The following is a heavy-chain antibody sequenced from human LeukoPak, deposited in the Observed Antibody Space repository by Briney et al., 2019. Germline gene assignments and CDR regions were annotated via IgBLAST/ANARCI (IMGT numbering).Heavy chain of an antibody. J-gene: IGHJ4*02. D-gene: IGHD6-19*01. CDR2: ISGSGGST. CDR3: AKGTGYSSGWYEDY. Sequence: AGGSLRLSCAASGFTFSSYGMSWVRQAPGKGLEWVSAISGSGGSTYYADSVKGRFTISRDNSKNTLYLQMNSLRAEDTAVYYCAKGTGYSSGWYEDYWGQGTLVTVSS. CDR1: GFTFSSYG. V-gene: IGHV3-23*01.